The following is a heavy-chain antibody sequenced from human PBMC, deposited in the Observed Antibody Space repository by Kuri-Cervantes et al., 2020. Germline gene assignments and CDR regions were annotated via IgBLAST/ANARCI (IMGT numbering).Heavy chain of an antibody. CDR3: ARDHWGFGTYWYFDL. Sequence: SETLSLTCAVYGGSFSGYYWSWVRQPPGKGLEWIGYIYYRGTTNYNPSLKSRVTISVDTSKNQFSLKLSSVTAADTAVYYCARDHWGFGTYWYFDLWARGTLVTVSS. D-gene: IGHD7-27*01. CDR1: GGSFSGYY. J-gene: IGHJ2*01. V-gene: IGHV4-59*01. CDR2: IYYRGTT.